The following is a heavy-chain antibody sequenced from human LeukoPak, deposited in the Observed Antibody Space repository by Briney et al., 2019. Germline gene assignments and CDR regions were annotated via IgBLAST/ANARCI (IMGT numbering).Heavy chain of an antibody. J-gene: IGHJ4*02. CDR2: IYYSGST. Sequence: SETLSLTCTVSDGSISSYYWSWIRQPPGKGLEWIGYIYYSGSTNYNPSLKSRVTISVDTSKNQFSLKLSSVTAADTAVYYCARVGIYGDLFDYWGQGTLVTVSS. CDR3: ARVGIYGDLFDY. D-gene: IGHD4-17*01. V-gene: IGHV4-59*01. CDR1: DGSISSYY.